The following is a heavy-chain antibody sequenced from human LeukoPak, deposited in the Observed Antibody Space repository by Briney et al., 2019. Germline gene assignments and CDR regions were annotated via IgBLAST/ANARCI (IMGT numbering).Heavy chain of an antibody. CDR3: ARCSPGDSSNFYAVLQY. CDR2: IIPMFGTA. CDR1: GGTFSSYA. Sequence: GSSVKVSCKASGGTFSSYAISWVRQAPGQGLEWMGGIIPMFGTAKYAQKFQGRVTITADKSTSTAYMELSSLTSDDTAVYYCARCSPGDSSNFYAVLQYWGQGTQVTDST. D-gene: IGHD3-22*01. J-gene: IGHJ4*02. V-gene: IGHV1-69*06.